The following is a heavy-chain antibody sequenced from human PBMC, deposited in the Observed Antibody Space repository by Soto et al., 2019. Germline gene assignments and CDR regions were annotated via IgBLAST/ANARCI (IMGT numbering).Heavy chain of an antibody. V-gene: IGHV1-69*13. CDR3: ATSEGRDGYRFDY. CDR1: GVTFSRQD. D-gene: IGHD5-12*01. Sequence: SVKVSCKASGVTFSRQDMRWVRQAPGQGLEWMGGIIPMFGTPHYAEKFQDRVTITADESTGTAYLELSSLTSEDTAVYYCATSEGRDGYRFDYWGPGTLVTVSS. CDR2: IIPMFGTP. J-gene: IGHJ4*02.